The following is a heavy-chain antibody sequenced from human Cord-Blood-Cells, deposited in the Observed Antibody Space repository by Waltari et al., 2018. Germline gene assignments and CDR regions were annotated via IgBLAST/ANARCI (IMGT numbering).Heavy chain of an antibody. CDR2: IYYSGST. J-gene: IGHJ4*02. Sequence: QVQLQESGPGLVKPSETLSLPCTVSGGSISRHYWRWLRQPPGKGLEWIGYIYYSGSTNYNPSLKSRVTISVDTSKNQFSLKLSSVTAADTAVYYCARGRIAARFDYWGQGTLVTVSS. CDR3: ARGRIAARFDY. CDR1: GGSISRHY. D-gene: IGHD6-6*01. V-gene: IGHV4-59*11.